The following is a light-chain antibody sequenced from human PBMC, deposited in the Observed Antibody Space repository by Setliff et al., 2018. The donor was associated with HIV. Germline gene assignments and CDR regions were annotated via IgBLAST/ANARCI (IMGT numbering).Light chain of an antibody. CDR2: EVT. Sequence: QSVLAQPASVSGSPGQSVTISCSGTSSDVGSHNLVSWYQQHPDKAPKVMIYEVTKRPSGISNRFSGSKSGNTASLTISGLQAEDEADYYCCSYAGNSTYVFGTGT. J-gene: IGLJ1*01. CDR1: SSDVGSHNL. CDR3: CSYAGNSTYV. V-gene: IGLV2-23*02.